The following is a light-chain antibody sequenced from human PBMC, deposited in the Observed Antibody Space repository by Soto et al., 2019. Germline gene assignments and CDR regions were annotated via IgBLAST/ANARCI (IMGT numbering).Light chain of an antibody. V-gene: IGKV1-39*01. CDR3: QQSYSLYS. CDR2: ASS. CDR1: RGISSY. Sequence: DLQMTQSPSSLSASVGDRVTMTCRASRGISSYVNWYQQKPGKAPRLLIYASSSLQSGVPSRFIGSGSGTDFTLTISSLQPEDVATYYCQQSYSLYSFGQGTNLEIK. J-gene: IGKJ2*01.